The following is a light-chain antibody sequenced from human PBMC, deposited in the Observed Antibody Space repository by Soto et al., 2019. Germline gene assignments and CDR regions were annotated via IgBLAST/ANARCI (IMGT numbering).Light chain of an antibody. V-gene: IGKV1-33*01. J-gene: IGKJ4*01. CDR1: QDIRKN. Sequence: DIQMTQSPSSLSASVGDRVTITCQASQDIRKNLNWYQQKPGKAPKLLIYGASNLETGVPSRFSGSGSGSDFTLTIISLQPEDISTYYCQQYDALITLGGGTKVEIK. CDR3: QQYDALIT. CDR2: GAS.